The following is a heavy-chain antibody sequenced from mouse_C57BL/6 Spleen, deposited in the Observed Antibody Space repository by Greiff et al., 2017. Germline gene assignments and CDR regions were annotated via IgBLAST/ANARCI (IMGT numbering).Heavy chain of an antibody. J-gene: IGHJ1*03. V-gene: IGHV1-50*01. CDR3: ARWGNYYYGRRWYFDV. CDR1: GYTFTSYW. Sequence: QVHVKQPGAELVKPGASVKLSCKASGYTFTSYWMQWVKQRPGQGLEWIGEIDPSDSYTNYTPKFTGKATLTVDTSSSTAYMQLSSLTSEDSAVXYCARWGNYYYGRRWYFDVWGTGTTVTVSS. D-gene: IGHD1-1*01. CDR2: IDPSDSYT.